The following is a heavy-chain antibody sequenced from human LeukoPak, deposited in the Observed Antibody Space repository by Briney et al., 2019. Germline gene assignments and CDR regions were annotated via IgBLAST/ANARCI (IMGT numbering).Heavy chain of an antibody. CDR2: INHSGST. CDR1: GGSFSGYY. V-gene: IGHV4-34*01. Sequence: PSETLSLTCAVYGGSFSGYYWSWIRQPPGKGLEWIGEINHSGSTNYNPSLKSRVTISVDTSKNQFSLKLSSVTAADTAVYYCARGRRQWLVTGPFDYSGQGTLVTVSS. D-gene: IGHD6-19*01. CDR3: ARGRRQWLVTGPFDY. J-gene: IGHJ4*02.